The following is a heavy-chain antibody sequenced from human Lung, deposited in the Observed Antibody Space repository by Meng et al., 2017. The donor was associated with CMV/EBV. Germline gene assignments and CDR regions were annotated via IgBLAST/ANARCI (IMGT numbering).Heavy chain of an antibody. CDR1: GFTVSSNY. J-gene: IGHJ4*02. CDR3: ARAGAFPQYFDY. Sequence: SCAVSGFTVSSNYMNWVRQAPGKGLEWVSIIYGGTGTYYADSVKGRFSISRDNSKNTVYLQMDSLSPEDTAVYYCARAGAFPQYFDYWGQGARVT. D-gene: IGHD3-16*01. V-gene: IGHV3-53*01. CDR2: IYGGTGT.